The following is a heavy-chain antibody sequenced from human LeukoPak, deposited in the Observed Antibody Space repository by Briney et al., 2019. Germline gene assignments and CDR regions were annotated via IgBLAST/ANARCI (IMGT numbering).Heavy chain of an antibody. CDR1: GFTFSSYG. V-gene: IGHV3-30*02. J-gene: IGHJ4*02. Sequence: PGGSLRLSCAASGFTFSSYGMHWVRQAPGKGLEWVALIRYDGSNKYYADSVKGRFTISRDNSKNTLYLQMNSLRAEDTAVYYCAKDLGPPGRNFDYWGQGTLVTVSS. CDR2: IRYDGSNK. CDR3: AKDLGPPGRNFDY.